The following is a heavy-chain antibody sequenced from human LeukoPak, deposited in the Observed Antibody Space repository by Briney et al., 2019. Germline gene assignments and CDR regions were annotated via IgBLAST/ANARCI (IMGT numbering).Heavy chain of an antibody. V-gene: IGHV3-33*08. CDR2: IWYDGSNK. J-gene: IGHJ4*02. Sequence: PGGSLRLSCAASGFTFSSYAMSWVRQAPGKGLEWVAVIWYDGSNKYYADSVKGRFTISRDNSKNTLYLQMNSLRAEDTTVYYCARDRERIVGATCLGYWGQGTLVTVSS. CDR3: ARDRERIVGATCLGY. CDR1: GFTFSSYA. D-gene: IGHD1-26*01.